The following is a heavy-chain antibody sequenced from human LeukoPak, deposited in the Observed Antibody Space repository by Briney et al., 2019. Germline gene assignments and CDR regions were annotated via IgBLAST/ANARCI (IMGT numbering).Heavy chain of an antibody. V-gene: IGHV4-59*01. D-gene: IGHD6-13*01. CDR3: ARDQGPRLIAAAYYYYGMDV. J-gene: IGHJ6*02. CDR1: GGSISSYY. CDR2: IYDSGST. Sequence: SETLSLTCTVSGGSISSYYWSWIRQPPGKGLEWIGYIYDSGSTNCNPSLKSRVTISVDTSKNQFSLKLSSVTAADTAVYYCARDQGPRLIAAAYYYYGMDVWGQGTTVTVSS.